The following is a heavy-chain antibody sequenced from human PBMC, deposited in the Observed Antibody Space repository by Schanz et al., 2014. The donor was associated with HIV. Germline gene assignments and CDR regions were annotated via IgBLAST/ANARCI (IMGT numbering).Heavy chain of an antibody. J-gene: IGHJ6*02. CDR2: ISNDGRNK. Sequence: VQLVESGGGLVQPGGSLRLSCAASGFSFSSYWMYWVRQAPGKGLVWVAFISNDGRNKYYADSVKGRFTISRDSSRNTLYLQMNSLRAEDTAVYYCAKVATWDYYGMDVWGQGTTVTVSS. CDR1: GFSFSSYW. CDR3: AKVATWDYYGMDV. V-gene: IGHV3-30*18.